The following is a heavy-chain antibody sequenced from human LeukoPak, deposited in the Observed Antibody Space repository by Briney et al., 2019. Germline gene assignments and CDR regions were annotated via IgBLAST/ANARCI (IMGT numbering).Heavy chain of an antibody. CDR2: INPSGGST. CDR1: GYTFTSYY. V-gene: IGHV1-46*01. D-gene: IGHD3-9*01. J-gene: IGHJ6*02. CDR3: ASPKRYYDILTGYPFYYGVDV. Sequence: ASVKVSCKASGYTFTSYYMHWVRQAPGQGLEWMGIINPSGGSTSYAQKFQGRVTMTRDTSTSTVYMELSSLRSEDTAVYYCASPKRYYDILTGYPFYYGVDVWGQGTTVAVSS.